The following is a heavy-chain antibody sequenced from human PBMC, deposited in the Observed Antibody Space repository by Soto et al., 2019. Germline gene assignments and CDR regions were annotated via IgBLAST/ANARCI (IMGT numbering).Heavy chain of an antibody. CDR1: GFTFSSYA. J-gene: IGHJ3*02. V-gene: IGHV3-23*01. CDR3: AKDRHLIDAFDI. CDR2: ISGSGGST. Sequence: EVQLLESGGGLVQPGGSLRLSCAASGFTFSSYAMSWVRQAPGKGLEWVSAISGSGGSTYYADSVKGRFTISRDNSKNTLYLQMNSLRAEDTAVYSCAKDRHLIDAFDIWGQGTMVTVSS.